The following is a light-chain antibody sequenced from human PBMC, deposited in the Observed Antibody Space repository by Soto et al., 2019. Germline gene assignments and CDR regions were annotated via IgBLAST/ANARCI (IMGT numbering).Light chain of an antibody. CDR2: SAS. J-gene: IGKJ5*01. V-gene: IGKV3-20*01. Sequence: ELVLTQSPGTLSLSPGDRATLSCRASQSVISNYLAWYQQKPGQSPKLLIYSASSRATGIPDRFSGSGSGTDFTLTINRLEPEDFAVYYCQQYANSPNTFGQGTRREIK. CDR3: QQYANSPNT. CDR1: QSVISNY.